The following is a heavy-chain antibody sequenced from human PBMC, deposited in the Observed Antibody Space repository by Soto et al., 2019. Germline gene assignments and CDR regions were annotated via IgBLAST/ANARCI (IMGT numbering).Heavy chain of an antibody. V-gene: IGHV3-30*03. CDR2: ISHDGSNT. D-gene: IGHD3-10*01. CDR1: GFTFSAYG. J-gene: IGHJ6*02. Sequence: PGGSLRLSCAASGFTFSAYGIHWVRQAPGKGLEWVAVISHDGSNTNYADSVKGRFTFSRDNSKDTLYLQMNSLRAEDTAVYYCARERATYYYGSGSYVYGMDVWGQGTTVTVSS. CDR3: ARERATYYYGSGSYVYGMDV.